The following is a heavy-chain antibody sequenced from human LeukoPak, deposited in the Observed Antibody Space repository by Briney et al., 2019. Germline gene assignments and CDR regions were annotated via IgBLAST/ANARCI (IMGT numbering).Heavy chain of an antibody. V-gene: IGHV3-48*02. CDR2: IRSSGSTI. Sequence: GGSLRLSCAASGFTFSSYGMNWVRQAPGKGLEWVSYIRSSGSTIYYADSVKGRFTISRDNAKNSLYLQMNSLRDEDTAVYFCARDDSTAHHAFVVWGHGTMVTVSS. CDR1: GFTFSSYG. J-gene: IGHJ3*01. D-gene: IGHD3-22*01. CDR3: ARDDSTAHHAFVV.